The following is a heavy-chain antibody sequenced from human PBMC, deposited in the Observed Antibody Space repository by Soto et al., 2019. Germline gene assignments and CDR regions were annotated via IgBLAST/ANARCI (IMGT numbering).Heavy chain of an antibody. CDR2: IKSKTDGGTT. V-gene: IGHV3-15*01. CDR1: GFTFSNAW. J-gene: IGHJ6*03. CDR3: TTSVRITMVRGVIDPRYYYYYMDV. D-gene: IGHD3-10*01. Sequence: GGSLRLSCAASGFTFSNAWMSWVRQAPGKGLEWVGRIKSKTDGGTTDYAAPVKGRFTISRDDSKNTLYLQMNSLKTDDTAVYYCTTSVRITMVRGVIDPRYYYYYMDVWGKGTTVTVSS.